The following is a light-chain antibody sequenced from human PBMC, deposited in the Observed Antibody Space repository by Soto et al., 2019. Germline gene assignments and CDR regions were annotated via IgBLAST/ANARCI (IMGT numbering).Light chain of an antibody. CDR3: SLYTSSSTLLYV. CDR1: SSDVGGYNY. Sequence: QSVLTQPASVSGSPGQSITISCTGTSSDVGGYNYVSWYQQHPGKAPKLMIYDVSNRPSGVSNRFSGSKSGNTASLTISGLQAEDEADCSLYTSSSTLLYVFGTGTKLTVL. CDR2: DVS. V-gene: IGLV2-14*01. J-gene: IGLJ1*01.